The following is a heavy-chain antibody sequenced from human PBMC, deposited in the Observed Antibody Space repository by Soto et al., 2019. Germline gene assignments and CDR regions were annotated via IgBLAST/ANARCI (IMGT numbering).Heavy chain of an antibody. CDR1: GFTFSSYG. J-gene: IGHJ6*02. CDR3: ARDSYGMDV. CDR2: IWYDGNNK. V-gene: IGHV3-33*01. Sequence: QVQLVESGGGVVQPGRSLRLSCAASGFTFSSYGMHWVRQAPGKGLEWVAVIWYDGNNKYYADSVKGRFTISRDNSKNTLYLQMNSLRAEDTAVYYCARDSYGMDVWGQGTTVTVSS.